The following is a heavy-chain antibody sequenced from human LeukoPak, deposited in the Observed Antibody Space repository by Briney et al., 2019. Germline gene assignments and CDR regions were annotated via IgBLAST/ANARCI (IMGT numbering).Heavy chain of an antibody. D-gene: IGHD4-11*01. CDR2: ISGSGGST. J-gene: IGHJ4*02. V-gene: IGHV3-23*01. Sequence: PGGSLRLSCAASGFTFSSYAMSWVRQAPGKGLEWVSAISGSGGSTYYADSVKGRFTISRDNSKNTLYLQMNSLRAEDTAVYYCAKGPTVTRNYYFDYWGQGTLVTVSP. CDR3: AKGPTVTRNYYFDY. CDR1: GFTFSSYA.